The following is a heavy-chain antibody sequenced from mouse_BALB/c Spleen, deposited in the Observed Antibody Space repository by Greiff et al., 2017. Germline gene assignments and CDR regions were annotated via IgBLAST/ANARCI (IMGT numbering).Heavy chain of an antibody. J-gene: IGHJ4*01. V-gene: IGHV5-12-2*01. CDR3: ARRSRYYAMDY. CDR2: ISNGGGST. CDR1: GFTFSSYT. Sequence: EVQLQQSGGGLVQPGGSLKLSCAASGFTFSSYTMSWVRQTPEKRLEWVAYISNGGGSTYYPDTVKGRFTISRDNAKNTLYLQMSSLKSEDTAMYYCARRSRYYAMDYWGQGTSVTVSS.